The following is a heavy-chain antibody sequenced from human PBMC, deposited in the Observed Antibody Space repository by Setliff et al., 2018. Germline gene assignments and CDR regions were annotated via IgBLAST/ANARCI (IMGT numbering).Heavy chain of an antibody. CDR1: GFTFSTYR. D-gene: IGHD5-12*01. J-gene: IGHJ4*02. CDR2: IWEDGGNK. V-gene: IGHV3-33*08. Sequence: GGSLRLSCAASGFTFSTYRMHWVRQAPGKGLEWVAVIWEDGGNKYHADSVKGRFTISRDNSKNTLYLQMNSLRPEDTAVYYCAGSRAWIPIFDSWGQGILVTGSS. CDR3: AGSRAWIPIFDS.